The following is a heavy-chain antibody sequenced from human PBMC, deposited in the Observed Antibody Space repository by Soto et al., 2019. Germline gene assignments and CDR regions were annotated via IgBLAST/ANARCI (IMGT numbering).Heavy chain of an antibody. D-gene: IGHD3-16*01. CDR3: AREDLGRLHY. CDR2: IYYRGIT. J-gene: IGHJ4*02. Sequence: SETLSLTCAVSGYSISNSNWWGWIRQPPGKGLEWIGYIYYRGITYYSPSLKSRVTMSLDTSKNQFSLKLNSVTAVDTAVYYCAREDLGRLHYWGQGILVTVSS. CDR1: GYSISNSNW. V-gene: IGHV4-28*03.